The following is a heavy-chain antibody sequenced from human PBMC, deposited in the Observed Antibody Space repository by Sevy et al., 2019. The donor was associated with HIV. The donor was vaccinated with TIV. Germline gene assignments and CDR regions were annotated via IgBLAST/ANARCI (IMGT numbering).Heavy chain of an antibody. CDR2: ISGSGGST. Sequence: GGSLRLSCAASGFTFSSYAMSWVRQAPGKGLEWVSAISGSGGSTYYADSVKGRFTISGDNSKNTLYLQMNSLRAEDAAVYYCAKRGGSSGWYENFDYWGQGTLVTVSS. V-gene: IGHV3-23*01. CDR3: AKRGGSSGWYENFDY. J-gene: IGHJ4*02. D-gene: IGHD6-19*01. CDR1: GFTFSSYA.